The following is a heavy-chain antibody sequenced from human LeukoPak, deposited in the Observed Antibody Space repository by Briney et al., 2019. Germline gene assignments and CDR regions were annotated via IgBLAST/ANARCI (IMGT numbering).Heavy chain of an antibody. CDR1: GFTFSSYG. Sequence: GGSLRLSCAASGFTFSSYGMSWVRQAPGKWLEWVSAISGSGGSTYYADSVKGRFTISRDNSKNTLYLQMNSLRAEDTAVYYCAKDGRINWFGELCHFDYWGQGTLVTVSS. J-gene: IGHJ4*02. D-gene: IGHD3-10*01. CDR2: ISGSGGST. V-gene: IGHV3-23*01. CDR3: AKDGRINWFGELCHFDY.